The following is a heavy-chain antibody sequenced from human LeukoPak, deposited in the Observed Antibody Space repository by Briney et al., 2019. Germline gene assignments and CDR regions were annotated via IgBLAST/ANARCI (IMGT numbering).Heavy chain of an antibody. Sequence: PGGSLRLSCAASGFTFSSYWMSWVRQAPGKGLEWVANIKQDGSEEYYVDSVKGRFTISRDNAKNSLYLQMNSLRAEDTAVYYCAKYQRVGAAAGTAFDYWGQGTLVTVSS. CDR3: AKYQRVGAAAGTAFDY. D-gene: IGHD6-13*01. CDR1: GFTFSSYW. J-gene: IGHJ4*02. V-gene: IGHV3-7*01. CDR2: IKQDGSEE.